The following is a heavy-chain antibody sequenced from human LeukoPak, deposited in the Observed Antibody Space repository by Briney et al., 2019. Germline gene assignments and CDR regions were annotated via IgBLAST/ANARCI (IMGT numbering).Heavy chain of an antibody. D-gene: IGHD2-2*01. J-gene: IGHJ4*02. CDR1: GYTFTSYA. CDR3: AGDERDTCSSSMCFYFDY. Sequence: ASVKVSCKASGYTFTSYAMHWVRQAPGQRLEWMGWINAGNGNTKYSQKFQGRVTITRDTSASTAYMELSSLRSEDTAVYYCAGDERDTCSSSMCFYFDYWGQGSLVTVSS. V-gene: IGHV1-3*01. CDR2: INAGNGNT.